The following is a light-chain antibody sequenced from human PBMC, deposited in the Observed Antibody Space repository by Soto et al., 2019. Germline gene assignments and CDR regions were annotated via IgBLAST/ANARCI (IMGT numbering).Light chain of an antibody. CDR3: HQRQSWPRT. J-gene: IGKJ1*01. V-gene: IGKV3-11*01. Sequence: EIXLTQSPATLSSFPGDRVTLSCRASQYINTRLAWYQHRPGQAPRLLIYQTSIRAAGIPARFSASGSGTDFTLTISDVQPEDFALYYCHQRQSWPRTFGQGTKVDI. CDR2: QTS. CDR1: QYINTR.